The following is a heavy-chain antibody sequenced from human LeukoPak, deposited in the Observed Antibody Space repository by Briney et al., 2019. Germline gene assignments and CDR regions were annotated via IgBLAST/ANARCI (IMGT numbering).Heavy chain of an antibody. J-gene: IGHJ3*02. Sequence: QTGGSPRLSCAASGFTFSSYWMSWVRQAPGKGLEWVANIKQDGSEKYYVDSVKGRFTISRDNAKNSLYLQMNSLRAEDTAVYYCARGYSSSWYGDAFDIWGQGTMVTVSS. CDR3: ARGYSSSWYGDAFDI. V-gene: IGHV3-7*01. D-gene: IGHD6-13*01. CDR2: IKQDGSEK. CDR1: GFTFSSYW.